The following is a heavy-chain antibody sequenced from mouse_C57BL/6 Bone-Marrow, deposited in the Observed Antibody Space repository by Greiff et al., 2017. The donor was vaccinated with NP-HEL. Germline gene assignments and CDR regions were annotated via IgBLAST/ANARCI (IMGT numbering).Heavy chain of an antibody. J-gene: IGHJ1*03. V-gene: IGHV1-69*01. D-gene: IGHD1-1*01. Sequence: QVQLQQPGAELVMPGASVKLSCKASGYTFTSYWMHWVKQRPGQGLEWIGEIDPSDSYTNYNQKFKGKSTLTVDKSSRTAYMQLSSLTSEDSAVYYCARWNYGSSYWYFDVWGTGTTVTVSS. CDR3: ARWNYGSSYWYFDV. CDR2: IDPSDSYT. CDR1: GYTFTSYW.